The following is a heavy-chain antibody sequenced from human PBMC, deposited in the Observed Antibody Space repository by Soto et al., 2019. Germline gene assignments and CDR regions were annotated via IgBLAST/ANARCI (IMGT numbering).Heavy chain of an antibody. Sequence: PGGSLRLSCAVSGFTFTKYAMHWVRQAPGKGLEWVAVISDDGSNKKYADSVKGRFTISRDNSKNTMYMQMNSLRAEDTALYYCARDHFAISWSYFDYWGQGTLVTVSS. J-gene: IGHJ4*02. CDR3: ARDHFAISWSYFDY. CDR2: ISDDGSNK. D-gene: IGHD6-13*01. CDR1: GFTFTKYA. V-gene: IGHV3-30-3*01.